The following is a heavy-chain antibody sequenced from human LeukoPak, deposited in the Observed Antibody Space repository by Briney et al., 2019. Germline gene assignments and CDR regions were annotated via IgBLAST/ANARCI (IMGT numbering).Heavy chain of an antibody. D-gene: IGHD3-22*01. CDR2: INGDGSDT. CDR3: ARPSHDTSGYYFGF. V-gene: IGHV3-74*03. Sequence: GGSLRLSCAASGFTFSIYWMHWVRQATGKGLVWVSHINGDGSDTTYADSVKGRFSISRDNAKNTLYLQMNSLRAEDTAVYYCARPSHDTSGYYFGFWGQGTPVTVSS. J-gene: IGHJ4*02. CDR1: GFTFSIYW.